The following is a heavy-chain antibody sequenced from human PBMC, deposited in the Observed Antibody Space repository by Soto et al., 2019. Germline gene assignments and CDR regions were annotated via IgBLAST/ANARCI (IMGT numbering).Heavy chain of an antibody. CDR2: ISGRGGNT. J-gene: IGHJ3*02. CDR3: AKEGSSRGGAFDI. D-gene: IGHD6-13*01. Sequence: EVQLLESGGGLVQPGGSLRLSCAASGFTFSSYAMSWVRQAPGKGLEWVSAISGRGGNTYYADSVKGRFTISRDNSKNTLYLQMNSLRAEDTAVYYCAKEGSSRGGAFDIWGQGKMVTVSS. CDR1: GFTFSSYA. V-gene: IGHV3-23*01.